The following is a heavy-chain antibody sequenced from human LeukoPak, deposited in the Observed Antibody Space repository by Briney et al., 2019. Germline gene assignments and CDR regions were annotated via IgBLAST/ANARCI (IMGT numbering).Heavy chain of an antibody. Sequence: SETLSLTCTVPGGSISSSSYYWGWIRQPPGKGLEWLGSFYYSGGTYYNPSLKSRVTISVNTSKNQFSLKLSSVTAADTAVYYCARDTTYYYESRGFDYWGQGTLVTVSS. CDR3: ARDTTYYYESRGFDY. V-gene: IGHV4-39*02. CDR2: FYYSGGT. CDR1: GGSISSSSYY. D-gene: IGHD3-22*01. J-gene: IGHJ4*02.